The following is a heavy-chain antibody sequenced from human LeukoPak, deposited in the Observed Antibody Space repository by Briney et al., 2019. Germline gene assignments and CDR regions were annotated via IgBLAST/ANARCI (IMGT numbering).Heavy chain of an antibody. V-gene: IGHV3-7*03. CDR3: ARDSHASSWYQDY. J-gene: IGHJ4*02. CDR1: GFTLSGYW. Sequence: GGSLRLSCEASGFTLSGYWMSWVRQAPGKGLEWVANIKQDGSEKYYVDSVKGRFTISRDNAKNSLYLQMNSLRVEDTAVYYCARDSHASSWYQDYWGQGTLVTVSS. CDR2: IKQDGSEK. D-gene: IGHD6-13*01.